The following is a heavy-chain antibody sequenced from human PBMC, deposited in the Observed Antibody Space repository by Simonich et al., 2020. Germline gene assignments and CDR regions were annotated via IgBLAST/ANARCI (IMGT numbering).Heavy chain of an antibody. Sequence: QVQLQQWGAGLLKPSETLSLTCAVYGGSFSGYYWSWIRQPPGKGLEWIGEINHSGSTNYNTSLKRRVTISVDTSKNQFSLKLSSVTAADTAVYYCARHLQLGPFDYWGQGTLVTVSS. CDR1: GGSFSGYY. CDR3: ARHLQLGPFDY. V-gene: IGHV4-34*01. J-gene: IGHJ4*02. D-gene: IGHD1-1*01. CDR2: INHSGST.